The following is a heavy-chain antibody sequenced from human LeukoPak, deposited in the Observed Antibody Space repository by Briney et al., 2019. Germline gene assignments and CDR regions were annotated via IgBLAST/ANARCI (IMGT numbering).Heavy chain of an antibody. Sequence: SETLSLTCTVSGXSLSYYYWSWIRQPAGKGLDWIGRIYSGGTTDYNSSLQSRVTMSLDTSKNQFSLKLRSVTAADTAVYYCARNGGSFSSDYFFDYWGQGTLVTVSS. D-gene: IGHD1-26*01. CDR2: IYSGGTT. CDR3: ARNGGSFSSDYFFDY. V-gene: IGHV4-4*07. J-gene: IGHJ4*02. CDR1: GXSLSYYY.